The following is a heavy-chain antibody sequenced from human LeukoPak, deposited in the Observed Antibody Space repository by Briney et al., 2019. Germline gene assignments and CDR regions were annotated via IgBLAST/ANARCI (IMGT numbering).Heavy chain of an antibody. J-gene: IGHJ4*02. CDR3: ARVAEGYGSSWYPLTGYLDY. V-gene: IGHV4-31*03. D-gene: IGHD6-13*01. Sequence: SQTLSLTCTVSGGSISSGGYYWSWIRQHPGKGLEWIGYIYYSGSTYYNPSLKSRVTISVDTSKSQFSLKLSSVTAADTAVYYCARVAEGYGSSWYPLTGYLDYWGQGTLVTVSS. CDR2: IYYSGST. CDR1: GGSISSGGYY.